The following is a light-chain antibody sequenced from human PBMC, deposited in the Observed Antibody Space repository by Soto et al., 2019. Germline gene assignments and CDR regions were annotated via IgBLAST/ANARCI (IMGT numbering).Light chain of an antibody. J-gene: IGKJ1*01. Sequence: EIVITQSPATLSVSPGERATLSCRASQSVSSNLAWYQQKPVQAPRLLIYGVSSRATGIPVRFSGSGSGTEFTLTMSSLQSEDFTVYYCQQYNKWPRTFGQGAKVDFK. CDR2: GVS. CDR1: QSVSSN. CDR3: QQYNKWPRT. V-gene: IGKV3-15*01.